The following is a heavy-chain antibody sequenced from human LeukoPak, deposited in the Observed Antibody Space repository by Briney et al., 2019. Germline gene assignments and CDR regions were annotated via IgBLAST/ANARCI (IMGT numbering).Heavy chain of an antibody. CDR1: GFTFSSYS. D-gene: IGHD1-26*01. CDR3: ASTRGLSGAFDI. Sequence: GGSLRLSCAASGFTFSSYSMNWVRQAPGKGLEWVSSISSSSSYIYYADSVKGRFTISRDNAKNSLYLQMNSQRAEDTDVYFCASTRGLSGAFDIWGQGTMVTVSS. CDR2: ISSSSSYI. J-gene: IGHJ3*02. V-gene: IGHV3-21*01.